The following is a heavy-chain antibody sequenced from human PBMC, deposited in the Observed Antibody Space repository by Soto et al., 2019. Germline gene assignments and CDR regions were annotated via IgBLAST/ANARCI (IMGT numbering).Heavy chain of an antibody. CDR3: VRDRSGSYLEGFDY. Sequence: GGSLRLSCAASGFTFSSFWMAWFRQAPGKGLEWVANIKHDGSEKYYVESVKGRSTISRDNARNSLFLEMKSLRSEDTAVYSCVRDRSGSYLEGFDYWGQGTLVTVSS. CDR2: IKHDGSEK. V-gene: IGHV3-7*01. J-gene: IGHJ4*02. CDR1: GFTFSSFW. D-gene: IGHD1-26*01.